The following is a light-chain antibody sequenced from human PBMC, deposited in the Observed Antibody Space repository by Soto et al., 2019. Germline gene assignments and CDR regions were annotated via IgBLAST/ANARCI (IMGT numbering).Light chain of an antibody. Sequence: ENVLTQSLCTLSFYQGERATLFCRASHSLSASYLAWYQQKPGQAPRLLIYGASSRATGISDRFSGSGSGTDFTLTITSLQPEDFAIYSCQQSFGVPYTFAHGTKVDIK. V-gene: IGKV3-20*01. CDR1: HSLSASY. CDR2: GAS. J-gene: IGKJ2*01. CDR3: QQSFGVPYT.